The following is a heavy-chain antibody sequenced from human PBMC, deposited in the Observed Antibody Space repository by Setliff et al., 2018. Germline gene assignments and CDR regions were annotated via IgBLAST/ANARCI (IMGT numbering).Heavy chain of an antibody. D-gene: IGHD6-6*01. V-gene: IGHV1-69*05. CDR2: INPHFETT. CDR1: GDTFNSFS. CDR3: ASDYSNSSPTYYYYMDV. Sequence: SVKVSCKASGDTFNSFSIPWVRQAPGQGLEWMGRINPHFETTNYGEKFQGRVTITTDKSTSTAYMELSRLTSEDTAVYYCASDYSNSSPTYYYYMDVWGKGTTVTVSS. J-gene: IGHJ6*03.